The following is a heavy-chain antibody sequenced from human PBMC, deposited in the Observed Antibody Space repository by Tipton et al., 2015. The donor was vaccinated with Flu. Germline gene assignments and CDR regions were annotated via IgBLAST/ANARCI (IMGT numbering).Heavy chain of an antibody. J-gene: IGHJ4*02. V-gene: IGHV4-38-2*01. D-gene: IGHD3-22*01. CDR1: GYSISSGYY. CDR3: AGQRLILDDSSGYYDY. Sequence: LSLTCAVSGYSISSGYYWGWIRQPPGKGLEWIGSIYHSGSTYYNPSLKSRVTISVDTSKNQFSLKLSSVAAADTAVYYCAGQRLILDDSSGYYDYWGQGTLVTVSS. CDR2: IYHSGST.